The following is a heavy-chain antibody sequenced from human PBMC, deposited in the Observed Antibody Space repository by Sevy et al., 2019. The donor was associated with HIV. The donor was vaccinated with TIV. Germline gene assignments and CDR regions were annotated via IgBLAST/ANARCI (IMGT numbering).Heavy chain of an antibody. CDR3: AKDRELLPDY. D-gene: IGHD1-26*01. CDR2: ISGSGGST. J-gene: IGHJ4*02. V-gene: IGHV3-23*01. CDR1: GFTFSSYA. Sequence: GGSLRLSCAASGFTFSSYAMSWVRQAPGKGLEWVSAISGSGGSTYSADSVKGRFTISRDNSKNMLYLQMNSLRAEDTAVYYCAKDRELLPDYWGQGTLVTVSS.